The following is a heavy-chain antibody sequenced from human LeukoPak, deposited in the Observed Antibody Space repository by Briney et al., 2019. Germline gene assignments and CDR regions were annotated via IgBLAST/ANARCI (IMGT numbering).Heavy chain of an antibody. V-gene: IGHV4-61*02. J-gene: IGHJ4*02. CDR1: DGSISSGSYY. CDR2: IYTSGST. Sequence: SETLSLTCTVSDGSISSGSYYWSWIRQPAGKGLEWLGRIYTSGSTNYNPSLKSRVTISVDTSKNQFSLKLSSVTAADTAVYYCARVTPRVAGQWEDFDYWGQGTLVTVSS. D-gene: IGHD6-19*01. CDR3: ARVTPRVAGQWEDFDY.